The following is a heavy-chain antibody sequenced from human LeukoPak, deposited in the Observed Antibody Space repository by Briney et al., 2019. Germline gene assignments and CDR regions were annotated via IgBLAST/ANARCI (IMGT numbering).Heavy chain of an antibody. CDR1: GFAFSSYW. D-gene: IGHD4-23*01. Sequence: GGSLRLSCAASGFAFSSYWMNWVRQAPGKGLVWVSRIASDGSSTTYADFVKGRFSISRDNAKNTLYLQMNSLRVEDTAVYYCARGRPHGNDYWGQGTLVTVSS. CDR2: IASDGSST. CDR3: ARGRPHGNDY. V-gene: IGHV3-74*01. J-gene: IGHJ4*02.